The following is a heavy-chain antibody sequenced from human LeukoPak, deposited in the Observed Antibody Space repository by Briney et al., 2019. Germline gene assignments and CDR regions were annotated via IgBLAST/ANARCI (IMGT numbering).Heavy chain of an antibody. V-gene: IGHV4-39*01. CDR3: ARRKGGTSNSDY. CDR2: INSGGST. CDR1: GGSISSGSYY. Sequence: PSETLSLTCSVSGGSISSGSYYWVWIRQPPGKGLEWVGNINSGGSTYYSPSLESRVTISVDTSKNQFSLKLSSVTAADTAVYYCARRKGGTSNSDYWGQGALVIVSS. D-gene: IGHD4-23*01. J-gene: IGHJ4*02.